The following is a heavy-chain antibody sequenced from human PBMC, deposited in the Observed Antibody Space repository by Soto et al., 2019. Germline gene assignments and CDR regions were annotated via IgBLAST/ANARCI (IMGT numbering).Heavy chain of an antibody. D-gene: IGHD2-2*01. Sequence: SVKVSCKASGGTFSSYAISWVRQAPGQGLEWMGGIIPIFGTANYAQKFQGRVTITADESTSTAYMELSSLRSEDTAVYYCARGEIPEIVVVPAATDYGMDVWGQGTTVTVSS. CDR2: IIPIFGTA. J-gene: IGHJ6*02. V-gene: IGHV1-69*13. CDR3: ARGEIPEIVVVPAATDYGMDV. CDR1: GGTFSSYA.